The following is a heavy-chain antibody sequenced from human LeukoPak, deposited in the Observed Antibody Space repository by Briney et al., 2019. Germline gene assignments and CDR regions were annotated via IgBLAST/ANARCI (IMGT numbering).Heavy chain of an antibody. CDR2: INTNTGNP. J-gene: IGHJ3*02. V-gene: IGHV7-4-1*02. CDR3: ASASYYGLNAFDI. Sequence: AASVKVSCKASGYTFTSYGISWVRQAPGQGLEWMGWINTNTGNPTYAQGFTGRFVFSLDTSVSTAYLQISSLKAEDTAVYYCASASYYGLNAFDIWGQGTMVTVSS. D-gene: IGHD1-26*01. CDR1: GYTFTSYG.